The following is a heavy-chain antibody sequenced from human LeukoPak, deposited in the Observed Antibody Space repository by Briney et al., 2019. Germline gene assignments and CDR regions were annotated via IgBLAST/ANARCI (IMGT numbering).Heavy chain of an antibody. V-gene: IGHV3-21*01. CDR2: ISSSSSYI. CDR3: ARDYGVYWFDP. Sequence: GGSLRLSCAASGFTFSSYSTNWVRQAPGKGLEWVSSISSSSSYIYYADSVKGRFTISRDNAKNSLYLQMNSLRAEDTAVYYCARDYGVYWFDPWGQGTLVTVSS. J-gene: IGHJ5*02. D-gene: IGHD2-8*01. CDR1: GFTFSSYS.